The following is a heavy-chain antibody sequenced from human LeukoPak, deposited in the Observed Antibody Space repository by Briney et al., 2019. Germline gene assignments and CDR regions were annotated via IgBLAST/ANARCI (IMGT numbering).Heavy chain of an antibody. CDR1: GYTFTSYY. J-gene: IGHJ4*02. D-gene: IGHD5-18*01. CDR2: INPSGGST. V-gene: IGHV1-46*01. Sequence: ASVKVSCKASGYTFTSYYMHWVRQAPGQGLEWMGIINPSGGSTSYAQKFQGRVTMTRDTSTSTVYMELSSLRSEDTAVYYCARAGGYSYGYGPALPDYWGQVTLVTVSS. CDR3: ARAGGYSYGYGPALPDY.